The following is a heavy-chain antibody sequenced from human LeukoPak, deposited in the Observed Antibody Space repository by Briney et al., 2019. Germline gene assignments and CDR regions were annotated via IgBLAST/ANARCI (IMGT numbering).Heavy chain of an antibody. CDR2: TYYRSQWYN. V-gene: IGHV6-1*01. CDR3: ARGGQGDGYSADEAFDI. Sequence: SQTLSLTCAISGDSVSSNSSRNWIRQSPSRGLEWLGRTYYRSQWYNDYVVSVKSRININPDTSNNHFSLQLNSVTPEDTAVYYCARGGQGDGYSADEAFDIWGQGTMVTVS. CDR1: GDSVSSNSSR. D-gene: IGHD5-18*01. J-gene: IGHJ3*02.